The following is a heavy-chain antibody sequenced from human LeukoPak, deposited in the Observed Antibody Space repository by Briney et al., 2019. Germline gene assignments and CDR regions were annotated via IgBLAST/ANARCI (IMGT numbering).Heavy chain of an antibody. CDR1: GFTFCSYS. J-gene: IGHJ4*02. CDR2: ISSSSSYI. Sequence: GGSLRLSCAASGFTFCSYSMNWVRQAPGKGLEWVSSISSSSSYIYYAGSVKGRFTISRDNAKNSLYLQMNSLRAEDTAVYYCARDPWDYWGQGTLVTVSS. CDR3: ARDPWDY. V-gene: IGHV3-21*01.